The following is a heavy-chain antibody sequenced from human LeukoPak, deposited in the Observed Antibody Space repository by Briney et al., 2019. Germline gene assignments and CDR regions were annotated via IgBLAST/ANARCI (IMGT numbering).Heavy chain of an antibody. V-gene: IGHV4-59*08. Sequence: SETLSLTCTVSGGSISTDYWTWIRQPPGKGLEWIGYIDYSGNTNYNPSLTSRVTISEDTSKNQFSLRLSSVTAADTAVYYCARQRSGHLFDPWGQGTLVTVSS. J-gene: IGHJ5*02. D-gene: IGHD3-10*01. CDR2: IDYSGNT. CDR1: GGSISTDY. CDR3: ARQRSGHLFDP.